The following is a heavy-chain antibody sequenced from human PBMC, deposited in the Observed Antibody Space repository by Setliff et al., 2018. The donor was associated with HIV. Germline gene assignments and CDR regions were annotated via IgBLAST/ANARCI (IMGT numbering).Heavy chain of an antibody. V-gene: IGHV4-61*09. D-gene: IGHD2-8*02. J-gene: IGHJ4*02. CDR1: GDSITGGSYY. Sequence: SETLSLTCKVSGDSITGGSYYWSWIRQPAGKSLEWIGHIYSSGTTDYNPSLKRRVSISLDRPRNQVSLKLTSVTAADTALYYCARATRIIPLVVPGASDYWGQGTRVTVSS. CDR3: ARATRIIPLVVPGASDY. CDR2: IYSSGTT.